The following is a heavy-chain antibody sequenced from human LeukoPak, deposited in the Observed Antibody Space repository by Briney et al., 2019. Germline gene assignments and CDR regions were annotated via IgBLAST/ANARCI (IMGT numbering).Heavy chain of an antibody. CDR3: ARGDIVVVVAGTSGWFDP. V-gene: IGHV1-2*04. CDR2: INPNSGGT. Sequence: ASVKVSCKASGYTFTGYYMHWVRQAPGQGLEWMGWINPNSGGTNYAQKFQGWVTMTRDTSISTAYMELSRLRSDDTAVYYCARGDIVVVVAGTSGWFDPWGQGTLVTVSS. CDR1: GYTFTGYY. J-gene: IGHJ5*02. D-gene: IGHD2-15*01.